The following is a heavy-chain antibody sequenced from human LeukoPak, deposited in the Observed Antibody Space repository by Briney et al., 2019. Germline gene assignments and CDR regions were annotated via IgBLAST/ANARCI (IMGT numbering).Heavy chain of an antibody. CDR1: VFTFSSYA. CDR3: AKGSTPPDYDFRSGPNDAFDI. Sequence: VGSLRLSCAASVFTFSSYAMSWVRQAPGKGLEWVSAISGSGGSTYYADSVKGRFTISRDNSKNTLYLQMNSLRAEDTAVYYCAKGSTPPDYDFRSGPNDAFDIWGQGTMVTVSS. J-gene: IGHJ3*02. V-gene: IGHV3-23*01. CDR2: ISGSGGST. D-gene: IGHD3-3*01.